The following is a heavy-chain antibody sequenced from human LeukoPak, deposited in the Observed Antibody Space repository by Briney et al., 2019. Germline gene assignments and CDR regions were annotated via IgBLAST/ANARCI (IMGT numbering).Heavy chain of an antibody. V-gene: IGHV3-74*01. J-gene: IGHJ4*02. Sequence: GGSPRLSCAASGFTFSNYWVHWVRQAPGKGLVWVSRINRDGSTTNYADSVKGRFTVSRDNAKNTLNLQMNSLRAEDTAVYYCARDKKSGESSEIDYWGQGTLVTVSS. CDR3: ARDKKSGESSEIDY. CDR2: INRDGSTT. D-gene: IGHD3-10*01. CDR1: GFTFSNYW.